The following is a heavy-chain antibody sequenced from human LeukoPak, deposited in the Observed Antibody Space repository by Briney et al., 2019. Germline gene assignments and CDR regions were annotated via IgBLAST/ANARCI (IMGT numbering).Heavy chain of an antibody. J-gene: IGHJ4*02. CDR3: VRDFRSADY. CDR1: GLTFSSHC. CDR2: ICPDGTVT. V-gene: IGHV3-74*01. Sequence: GGSLRLSCAASGLTFSSHCMHWVRQAPGKGPMWVSRICPDGTVTNYADSVKARFIISRDNARNTVYLQMNSLRVEDTAVYYCVRDFRSADYWGQGTLVTVSS.